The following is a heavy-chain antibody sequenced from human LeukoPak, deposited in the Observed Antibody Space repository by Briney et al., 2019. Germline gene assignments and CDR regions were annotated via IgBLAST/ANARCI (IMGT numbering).Heavy chain of an antibody. CDR2: IWYDGSNK. CDR3: ARDGGRYCSGGSCYSD. CDR1: GFTFSSYG. Sequence: GGSLRLSCAASGFTFSSYGMHWVRQAPGKGLEWVAVIWYDGSNKYYADSVKGRFTISRDNSKNTLYLQMNSLRAEDTAVYYCARDGGRYCSGGSCYSDWGQGTLVTVSS. V-gene: IGHV3-33*01. J-gene: IGHJ4*02. D-gene: IGHD2-15*01.